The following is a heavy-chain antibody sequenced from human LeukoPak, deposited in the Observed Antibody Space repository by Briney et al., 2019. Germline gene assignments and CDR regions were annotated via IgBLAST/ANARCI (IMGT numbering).Heavy chain of an antibody. CDR3: AKDAYGDYAVSDY. Sequence: GGSLTLSCAASGFTFSSYAMSWVRQARGKGLEGVSAISGSCGSTYYADSVKGRFTISRDNSKHTLYLQMNSLRAEDTAVYYCAKDAYGDYAVSDYWGQGTPVAASS. CDR1: GFTFSSYA. V-gene: IGHV3-23*01. D-gene: IGHD4-17*01. J-gene: IGHJ4*02. CDR2: ISGSCGST.